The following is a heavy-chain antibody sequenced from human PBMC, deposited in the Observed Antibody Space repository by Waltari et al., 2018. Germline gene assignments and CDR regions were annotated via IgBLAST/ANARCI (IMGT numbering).Heavy chain of an antibody. CDR2: IYSGGST. CDR1: GFTVSSYY. J-gene: IGHJ4*02. CDR3: ARVGDPYDSSGYHFDY. V-gene: IGHV3-53*01. Sequence: EVQLVESGGGLIQPGGSLRLSCAASGFTVSSYYMRWARQAPGKGLEWVSVIYSGGSTYYADSVKGRFTISSDNSKNTLYLQMNSLRAEDTAVYYCARVGDPYDSSGYHFDYWGQGTLVTVSS. D-gene: IGHD3-22*01.